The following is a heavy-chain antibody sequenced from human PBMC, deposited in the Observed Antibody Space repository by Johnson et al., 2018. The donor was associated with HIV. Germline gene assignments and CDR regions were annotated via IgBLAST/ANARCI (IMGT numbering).Heavy chain of an antibody. CDR2: INWNSGST. D-gene: IGHD3-9*01. V-gene: IGHV3-9*01. J-gene: IGHJ3*01. CDR1: GFMFDDYA. Sequence: VQLVESGGGLAQPGRSLRLSCAASGFMFDDYAMHWVRQGPGQGPECVAVINWNSGSTGYADSVKGRFTISRDNSKNTLYLQMNRLRSEDTAVYYCARRTVTDLLGTWGQGTLVTVSS. CDR3: ARRTVTDLLGT.